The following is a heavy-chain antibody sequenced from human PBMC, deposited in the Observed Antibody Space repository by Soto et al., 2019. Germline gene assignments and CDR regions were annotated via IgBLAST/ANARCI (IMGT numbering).Heavy chain of an antibody. D-gene: IGHD5-18*01. CDR2: INHSGST. CDR3: ARARGYSYGRTYYYYGMDV. Sequence: QVQLQQWGAGLLKPSETLSLTCAVYGGSFSGYYWSWIRQPPGKGLEWIGEINHSGSTNYNPSLKSRVTISVDTSKNQFSLKLSSVTAADTAVYYCARARGYSYGRTYYYYGMDVWGQGTTVTVSS. J-gene: IGHJ6*02. V-gene: IGHV4-34*01. CDR1: GGSFSGYY.